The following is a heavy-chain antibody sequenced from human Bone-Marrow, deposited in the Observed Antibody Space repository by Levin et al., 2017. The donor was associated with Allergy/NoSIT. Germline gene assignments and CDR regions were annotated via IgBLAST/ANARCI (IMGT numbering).Heavy chain of an antibody. CDR2: IYPGDSET. D-gene: IGHD2-2*03. V-gene: IGHV5-51*01. CDR3: ARARGHTYGYVDF. Sequence: PGESLKISCKTYGYDFTTYWIGWVRQMPGKGLEWMGIIYPGDSETMYSPSFQGQVTMSVDRSDNTAYMRWFSLKASDTATYYCARARGHTYGYVDFWGQGTLVTVSS. CDR1: GYDFTTYW. J-gene: IGHJ4*02.